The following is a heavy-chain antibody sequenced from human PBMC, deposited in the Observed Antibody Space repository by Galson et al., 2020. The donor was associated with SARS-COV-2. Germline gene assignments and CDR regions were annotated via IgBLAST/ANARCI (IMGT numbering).Heavy chain of an antibody. J-gene: IGHJ5*02. CDR1: GFSLSTSGVG. V-gene: IGHV2-5*02. CDR3: AHRIHEFWSGLWSP. D-gene: IGHD3-3*01. Sequence: KMSGPTLVKPTQTLTLTCTFSGFSLSTSGVGVGWIRQPPGKALEWLALIYWDDDKRYSPSLKSRLTITKDTSKNQVVLTMTNMDPVDTATYYCAHRIHEFWSGLWSPWGQGTLVTVSS. CDR2: IYWDDDK.